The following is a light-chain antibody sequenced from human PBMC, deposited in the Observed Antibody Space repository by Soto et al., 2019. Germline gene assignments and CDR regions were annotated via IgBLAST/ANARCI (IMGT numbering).Light chain of an antibody. V-gene: IGKV1-33*01. J-gene: IGKJ5*01. CDR3: QQHDSLPPT. Sequence: DLQMTQSPSSLSASVGDRVTITCQASQDIYKYLNWYQQKVGKAPKVLIYDASKLKTGVPSRFSGSGSGTDFTFTISSLQPEDIATYYCQQHDSLPPTFGQGTRLEIK. CDR2: DAS. CDR1: QDIYKY.